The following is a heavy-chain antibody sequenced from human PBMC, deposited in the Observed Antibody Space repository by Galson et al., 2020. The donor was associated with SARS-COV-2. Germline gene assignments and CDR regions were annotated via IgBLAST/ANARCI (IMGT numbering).Heavy chain of an antibody. CDR1: GFTFSSYT. CDR2: ISVSSIYI. D-gene: IGHD7-27*01. J-gene: IGHJ3*02. CDR3: ARDKGVGMLGDAFDI. V-gene: IGHV3-21*01. Sequence: GESLKISCAASGFTFSSYTMNWVRQAPGKGLEWVSSISVSSIYIYYADSLKGRFTISSDNAKNSLYLQMNSLRAEDTAVYYCARDKGVGMLGDAFDIWGQGTMVTVSS.